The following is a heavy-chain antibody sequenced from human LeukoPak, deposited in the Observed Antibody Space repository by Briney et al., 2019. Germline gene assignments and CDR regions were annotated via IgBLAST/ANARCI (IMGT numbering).Heavy chain of an antibody. D-gene: IGHD1-26*01. Sequence: PSETLSLTCTVPGGSISSYYWSWIRQPPGKGLEWIGYIYTSGSTNYNPSLKSRVTISVDTSKNQFSLKLSSVTAADTAVYYCARARVGLVFRGSSYYYYYMDVWGKGTTVTVSS. CDR1: GGSISSYY. CDR2: IYTSGST. J-gene: IGHJ6*03. V-gene: IGHV4-4*09. CDR3: ARARVGLVFRGSSYYYYYMDV.